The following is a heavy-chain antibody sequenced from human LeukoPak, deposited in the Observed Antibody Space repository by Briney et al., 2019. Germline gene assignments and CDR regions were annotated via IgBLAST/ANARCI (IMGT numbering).Heavy chain of an antibody. V-gene: IGHV4-59*01. Sequence: SETLSLTCTVSGGSISSYYWSWIRQPPGKGLEWIGYIYYSGSINYNPSLKSRVTISVDTSKNQFSLKLSSVTAADTAVYYCARGYSYGYFDYWGQGTLVTVSS. D-gene: IGHD5-18*01. CDR2: IYYSGSI. CDR1: GGSISSYY. J-gene: IGHJ4*02. CDR3: ARGYSYGYFDY.